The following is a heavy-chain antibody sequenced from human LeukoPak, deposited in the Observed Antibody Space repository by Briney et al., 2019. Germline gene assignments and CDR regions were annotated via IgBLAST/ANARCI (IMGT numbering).Heavy chain of an antibody. D-gene: IGHD3-22*01. V-gene: IGHV3-23*01. CDR2: ISGSGGST. CDR3: AKRAAPAGYYYDSSGYYFPDAFDI. J-gene: IGHJ3*02. CDR1: GFTFSSYA. Sequence: GGSLRLSCAASGFTFSSYAMSWVRQAPGKGLEWVSAISGSGGSTYYADSVKGRFTISRDNSKNTLYLQMNSLRAEDTAVYYCAKRAAPAGYYYDSSGYYFPDAFDIWGQGTMVTVSS.